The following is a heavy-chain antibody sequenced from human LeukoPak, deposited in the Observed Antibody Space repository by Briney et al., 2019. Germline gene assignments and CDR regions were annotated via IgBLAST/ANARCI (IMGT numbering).Heavy chain of an antibody. CDR1: GDSMTNYY. V-gene: IGHV4-59*01. CDR2: IFFSGAS. Sequence: SETLSLTCTVSGDSMTNYYWSWIRQPPGKGLEWIAYIFFSGASDSNPSLKSRASISVDTSKNQFSLRLTSVTAADTAVYYCARVIAAAVGWFDPWGQGTLVTVSS. D-gene: IGHD6-13*01. CDR3: ARVIAAAVGWFDP. J-gene: IGHJ5*02.